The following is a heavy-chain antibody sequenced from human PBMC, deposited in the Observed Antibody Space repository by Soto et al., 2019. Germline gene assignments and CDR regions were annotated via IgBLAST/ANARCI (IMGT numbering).Heavy chain of an antibody. CDR3: AKVLAAAVRPYNWFDP. Sequence: GGSLRLSCAASGFTFSSYAMSWVRQAPGKGLEWVSAISGSGGSTYYADSVKGRFTISRDNSKNTLYLQMNSLRAEDTAVYYCAKVLAAAVRPYNWFDPWGQGTLVTVSS. J-gene: IGHJ5*02. CDR1: GFTFSSYA. D-gene: IGHD6-13*01. CDR2: ISGSGGST. V-gene: IGHV3-23*01.